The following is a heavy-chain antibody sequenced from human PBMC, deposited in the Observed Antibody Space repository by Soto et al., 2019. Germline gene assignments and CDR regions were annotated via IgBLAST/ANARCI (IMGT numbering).Heavy chain of an antibody. D-gene: IGHD5-18*01. CDR1: GYTLGAYY. Sequence: ASVKVSCKASGYTLGAYYTYWVRQAPGQGLEWVGLINPITGRTGSEERLRGRVTITRDTSINTAYMELSSLRSDDTAVYSCARGRDAASQFFTAPVMEVWGQGTTVT. CDR2: INPITGRT. J-gene: IGHJ6*02. CDR3: ARGRDAASQFFTAPVMEV. V-gene: IGHV1-2*02.